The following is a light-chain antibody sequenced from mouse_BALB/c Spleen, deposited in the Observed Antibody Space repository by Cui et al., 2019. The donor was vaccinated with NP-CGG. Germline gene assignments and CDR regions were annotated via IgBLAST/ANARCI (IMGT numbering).Light chain of an antibody. J-gene: IGLJ1*01. Sequence: QAVETQDSELTTSPGETVTLTCRSSTGAVTTSNYANWVQEKPDHLFTGLIGGTNNRAPGVPARFSGSLIGDKAALTITGAQTEDEAIYFCALWYSNHWVFGGGTKLTVL. V-gene: IGLV1*01. CDR3: ALWYSNHWV. CDR2: GTN. CDR1: TGAVTTSNY.